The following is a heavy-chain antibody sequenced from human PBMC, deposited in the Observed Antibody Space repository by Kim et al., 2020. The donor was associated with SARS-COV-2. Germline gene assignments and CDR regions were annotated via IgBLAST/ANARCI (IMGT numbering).Heavy chain of an antibody. CDR2: ISSSGSTI. D-gene: IGHD2-2*01. CDR3: ARDFNQLPGSPFDP. J-gene: IGHJ5*02. V-gene: IGHV3-11*04. Sequence: GGSLRLSCAASGFTFSDYYMSWIRQAPGKGLEWVSYISSSGSTIYYADSVKGRFTISRDNAKNSLYLQMNSLRAEDTAVYYCARDFNQLPGSPFDPWGQGTLVTVSS. CDR1: GFTFSDYY.